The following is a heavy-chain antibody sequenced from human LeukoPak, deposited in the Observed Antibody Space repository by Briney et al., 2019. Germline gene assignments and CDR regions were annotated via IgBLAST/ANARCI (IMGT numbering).Heavy chain of an antibody. D-gene: IGHD6-13*01. J-gene: IGHJ3*02. Sequence: ASVKVSCKASGGTFSSYAISWVRQAPGQGLEWMGGIIPIFGTANNAQKFQGRVTITADESTSTAYMELSSLRSEDTAVYYCARDPAAGTIHDAFDIWGQGTMVTVSS. CDR1: GGTFSSYA. CDR3: ARDPAAGTIHDAFDI. CDR2: IIPIFGTA. V-gene: IGHV1-69*13.